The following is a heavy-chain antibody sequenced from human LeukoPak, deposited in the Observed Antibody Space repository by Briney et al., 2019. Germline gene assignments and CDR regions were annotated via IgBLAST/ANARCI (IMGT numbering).Heavy chain of an antibody. CDR1: GGSINDYY. J-gene: IGHJ4*02. D-gene: IGHD5-24*01. Sequence: SETLSLTCTVSGGSINDYYWSWIRQPPGKGLEWIGYISYSGSTDYNPSLKSRVTLSVDMSKNQFSLKLSSVTAADTAVYYCARSRPDKDRDMAFDYWGQGTLVTVSS. CDR3: ARSRPDKDRDMAFDY. V-gene: IGHV4-59*12. CDR2: ISYSGST.